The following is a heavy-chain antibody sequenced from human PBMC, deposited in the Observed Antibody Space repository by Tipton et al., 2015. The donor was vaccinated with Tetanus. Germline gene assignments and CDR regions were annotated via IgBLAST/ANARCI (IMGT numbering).Heavy chain of an antibody. CDR1: GFTFSSYS. D-gene: IGHD6-19*01. CDR2: ISSSSSYI. J-gene: IGHJ3*02. CDR3: ARPRRTGYSSGWYSDAFDI. Sequence: SLRLSCAASGFTFSSYSMNWVRQAPGKGLEWVTSISSSSSYIYYADSVKGRFTTSRDNAKNSLYLQMNSLRAEDTAVYYCARPRRTGYSSGWYSDAFDIWGQGTMVTVSS. V-gene: IGHV3-21*01.